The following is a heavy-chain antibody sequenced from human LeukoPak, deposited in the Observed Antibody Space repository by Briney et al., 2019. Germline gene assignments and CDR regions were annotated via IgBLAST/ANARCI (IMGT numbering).Heavy chain of an antibody. CDR3: ARGVVSFLQLLSHWFDP. V-gene: IGHV3-48*01. D-gene: IGHD2-2*01. CDR2: ISSSSSTI. J-gene: IGHJ5*02. CDR1: GFTFSSYS. Sequence: GGSLRLSCAASGFTFSSYSMNWVRQAPGKGLEWVSYISSSSSTIYYADSVKGRFTISRDNAKNSLYLQMNSLRAEDTAVYYCARGVVSFLQLLSHWFDPWGQGTLVTVSS.